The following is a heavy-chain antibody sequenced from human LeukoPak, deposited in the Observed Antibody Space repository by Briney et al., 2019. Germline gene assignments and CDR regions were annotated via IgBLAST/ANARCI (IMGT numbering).Heavy chain of an antibody. CDR2: ISSSSSYI. D-gene: IGHD1-26*01. J-gene: IGHJ4*02. V-gene: IGHV3-21*01. CDR1: GFTYSSYS. CDR3: ARDRGSYRFFDY. Sequence: GGSLRLSCAASGFTYSSYSMNLVRQAAGKGLEWVSSISSSSSYIYYADSVKGRFTISRDNAKNSLYLQMNSLRAEDTAVYYCARDRGSYRFFDYWGQGTLVTVSS.